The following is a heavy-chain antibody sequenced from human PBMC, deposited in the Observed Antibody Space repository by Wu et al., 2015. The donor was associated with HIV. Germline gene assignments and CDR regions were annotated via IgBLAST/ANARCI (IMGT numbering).Heavy chain of an antibody. CDR2: INPNSGDT. CDR3: ARGPYMDYYDSPSYYSYMDV. D-gene: IGHD3-22*01. Sequence: QVQLVQSGAEVQRPGASVKVSCKTSGYIFSDYYVHWVRQAPGQGLEWLGWINPNSGDTKYTQKLQGRVTMTTDTSITTAYMELSRLRSDDTAVYYCARGPYMDYYDSPSYYSYMDVWGNGTTVTVSS. CDR1: GYIFSDYY. J-gene: IGHJ6*03. V-gene: IGHV1-2*02.